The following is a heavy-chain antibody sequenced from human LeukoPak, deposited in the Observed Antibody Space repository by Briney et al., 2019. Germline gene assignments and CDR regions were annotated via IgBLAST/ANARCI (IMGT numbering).Heavy chain of an antibody. V-gene: IGHV4-39*01. CDR2: IYYSGRT. CDR3: ARLVPAAMGGFGFDY. D-gene: IGHD2-2*01. CDR1: GDSICGNNYY. Sequence: PSETLSLTCTVSGDSICGNNYYWAWIRQPPGKGLEWIGSIYYSGRTFSTPSLKSRVTISADTYKNQFSLNLSSVTAADTAVYYCARLVPAAMGGFGFDYWGQGTLVTVSS. J-gene: IGHJ4*02.